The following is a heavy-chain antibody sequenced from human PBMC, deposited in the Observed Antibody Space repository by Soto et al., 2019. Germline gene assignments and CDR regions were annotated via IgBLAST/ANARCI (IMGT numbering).Heavy chain of an antibody. Sequence: WTWIRQRPAKGLEWIGNIHYSGSTYYSPSLKSRLTISVDTSKNQFSLKVSSVTAADTAVYYCAAGPNLDFFDYWGQGSLVTVSS. J-gene: IGHJ4*02. D-gene: IGHD6-13*01. V-gene: IGHV4-31*02. CDR2: IHYSGST. CDR3: AAGPNLDFFDY.